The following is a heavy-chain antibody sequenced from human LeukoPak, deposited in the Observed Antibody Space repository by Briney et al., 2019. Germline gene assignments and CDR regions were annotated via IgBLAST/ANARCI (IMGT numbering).Heavy chain of an antibody. CDR1: GYTFTSYG. J-gene: IGHJ4*02. CDR2: ISAYNGNT. V-gene: IGHV1-18*01. Sequence: GASVKVSCKASGYTFTSYGISWVRQAPGQGLEWMGWISAYNGNTNYAQKFQGRVTITADESTSTAYMELSSLRSEDTAVYYCASADSYGATGLFYWGQGTLVTVSS. CDR3: ASADSYGATGLFY. D-gene: IGHD5-18*01.